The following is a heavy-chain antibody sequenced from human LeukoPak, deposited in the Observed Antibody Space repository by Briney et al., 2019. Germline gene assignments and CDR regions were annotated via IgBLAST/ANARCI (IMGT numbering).Heavy chain of an antibody. CDR2: IKQDGSEK. Sequence: PGGSLRLSCAASGFTFSSYWMSWVRQAPGKGLEWVANIKQDGSEKYYVDSVKGRFTISRDNSKNTLYLQMNGLRAEDTAVYYCARDPNGDYIGAFDMWGRGTLVTVSS. D-gene: IGHD4-17*01. J-gene: IGHJ3*02. V-gene: IGHV3-7*03. CDR3: ARDPNGDYIGAFDM. CDR1: GFTFSSYW.